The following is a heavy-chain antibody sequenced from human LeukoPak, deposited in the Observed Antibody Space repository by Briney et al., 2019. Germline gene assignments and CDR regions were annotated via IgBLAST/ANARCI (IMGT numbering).Heavy chain of an antibody. CDR3: AREIPRSYFDY. CDR1: VGSISSGGYS. V-gene: IGHV4-30-2*01. CDR2: IYHSGST. J-gene: IGHJ4*02. Sequence: PSETLSLTCAVSVGSISSGGYSWSWIRQPPGKGLEWIGYIYHSGSTYYNPSLKSRVTISVDRSKNQFSLKLSSVTAADTAVYYCAREIPRSYFDYWGQGTLVTVSS.